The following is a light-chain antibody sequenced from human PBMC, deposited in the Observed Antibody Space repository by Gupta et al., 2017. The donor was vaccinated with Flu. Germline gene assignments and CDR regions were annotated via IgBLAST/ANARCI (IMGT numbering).Light chain of an antibody. Sequence: QSVLTQSPSASGTPGQRVTISCSGSSSNIGSNTVNWYQQPPGTAPKLLMYQNNQRPSGVPDRFSCFRSGTSASLAISGLQSEDEADYYCETWDDSLIGLVFGGGTKLTVL. CDR2: QNN. CDR3: ETWDDSLIGLV. CDR1: SSNIGSNT. J-gene: IGLJ2*01. V-gene: IGLV1-44*01.